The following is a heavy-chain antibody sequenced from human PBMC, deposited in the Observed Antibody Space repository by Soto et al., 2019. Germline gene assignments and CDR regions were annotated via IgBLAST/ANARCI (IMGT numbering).Heavy chain of an antibody. CDR3: ASARTGTIPSGYYYGMDV. Sequence: QVQLVQSGAEVKKPGSSVKVSCKASGGTFSSYAISWVRQAPGQGLEWMGGIIPIFGTANYAQKFQGRVTITADESTSTAYMELSSLRSEDTAVYYCASARTGTIPSGYYYGMDVWGQGTTVTVSS. V-gene: IGHV1-69*01. CDR1: GGTFSSYA. J-gene: IGHJ6*02. D-gene: IGHD1-7*01. CDR2: IIPIFGTA.